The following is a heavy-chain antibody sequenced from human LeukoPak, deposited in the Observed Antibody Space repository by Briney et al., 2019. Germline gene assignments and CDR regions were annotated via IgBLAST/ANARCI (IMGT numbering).Heavy chain of an antibody. Sequence: GGSLRLSCAASGFTFNAYTLTWVRQAPGKRPEWLAAVTGGHGVTYYADSVRGRFTISRDNSRNTLYLQMIGLTAEDTAVYYCARDQSTTALSEYWGQGTLVVVSS. D-gene: IGHD1-7*01. J-gene: IGHJ4*02. CDR2: VTGGHGVT. CDR1: GFTFNAYT. CDR3: ARDQSTTALSEY. V-gene: IGHV3-23*01.